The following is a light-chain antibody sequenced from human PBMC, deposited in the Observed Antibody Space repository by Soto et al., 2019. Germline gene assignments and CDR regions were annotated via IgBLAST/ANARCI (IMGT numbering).Light chain of an antibody. CDR1: QGIDTS. V-gene: IGKV1-13*02. CDR2: DAS. CDR3: QQYSSFPRT. J-gene: IGKJ1*01. Sequence: AIQLTQSPSALSSSVGDRVTLTCRASQGIDTSLAWYQQKPGKAPELLIYDASTLEGGVPSRFSGSGSGTEFSLTITSLQPDDFATFYCQQYSSFPRTFGQGTKV.